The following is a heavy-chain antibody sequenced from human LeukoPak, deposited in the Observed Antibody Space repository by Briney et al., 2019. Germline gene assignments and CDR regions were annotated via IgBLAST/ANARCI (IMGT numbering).Heavy chain of an antibody. J-gene: IGHJ4*02. D-gene: IGHD1-7*01. V-gene: IGHV3-30*18. CDR3: AKARGYNWNYGVFDY. Sequence: GGSLRLSCAASGFTFSSYGMHWVRQAPGKGLEWVAVISYDGSNKYYADSVKGRFTISRDNSKNTLYLQMNSLRAEDTAVYYCAKARGYNWNYGVFDYWGQGTLVTVSS. CDR1: GFTFSSYG. CDR2: ISYDGSNK.